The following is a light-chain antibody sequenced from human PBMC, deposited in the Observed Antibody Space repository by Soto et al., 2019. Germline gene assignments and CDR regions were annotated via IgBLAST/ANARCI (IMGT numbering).Light chain of an antibody. Sequence: DIQMTQSPSTLSASVGDRVTITCRASQSIYSWLAWYQQKPGKAPKVLIYKPSTLKSGVPSRFMASRTGTDDNLAICCLQPDDFATYCCQQYKSYSTFGGGTRVEIK. V-gene: IGKV1-5*03. CDR3: QQYKSYST. CDR1: QSIYSW. J-gene: IGKJ4*01. CDR2: KPS.